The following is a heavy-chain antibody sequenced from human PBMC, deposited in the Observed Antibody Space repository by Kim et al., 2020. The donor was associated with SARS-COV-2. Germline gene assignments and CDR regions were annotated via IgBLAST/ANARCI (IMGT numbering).Heavy chain of an antibody. CDR3: ARSIAARPDY. CDR2: ISSSSSTI. D-gene: IGHD6-6*01. J-gene: IGHJ4*02. V-gene: IGHV3-48*04. CDR1: GFTFSSYS. Sequence: GGSLRLSCAAPGFTFSSYSMNWVRQAPGKGLEWVSYISSSSSTIYYADSVKGRFTISRDNAKNSLYLQMNSLRAEDTAVYYCARSIAARPDYWGQGTLVTVSS.